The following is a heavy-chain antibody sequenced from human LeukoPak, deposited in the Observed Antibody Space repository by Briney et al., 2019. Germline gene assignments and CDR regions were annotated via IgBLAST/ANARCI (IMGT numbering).Heavy chain of an antibody. CDR3: ARVTYYDSSGYCSYFDY. CDR1: GYSISSGYY. Sequence: SETLSLTCTVSGYSISSGYYWGWIRQPPGKGLEWIGSIYYSGSTYYNPSLKSRVTISVDTSKNQFSLKLSSVTAADTAVYYCARVTYYDSSGYCSYFDYWGQGTLVTVSS. CDR2: IYYSGST. J-gene: IGHJ4*02. D-gene: IGHD3-22*01. V-gene: IGHV4-38-2*02.